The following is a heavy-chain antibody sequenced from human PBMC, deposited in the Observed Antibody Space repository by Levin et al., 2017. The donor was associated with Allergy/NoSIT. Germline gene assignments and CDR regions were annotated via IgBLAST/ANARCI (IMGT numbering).Heavy chain of an antibody. V-gene: IGHV3-30*18. J-gene: IGHJ4*02. D-gene: IGHD3-3*01. Sequence: SCAASGFTFSSYGMHWVRQAPGKGLAWVAVISYDGSNKYYADSVKGRFTISRDNSKNTLYLQLNSLRAEDTAVYYCAKVRIYDFWSGYSVWGQGTLVTVSS. CDR1: GFTFSSYG. CDR2: ISYDGSNK. CDR3: AKVRIYDFWSGYSV.